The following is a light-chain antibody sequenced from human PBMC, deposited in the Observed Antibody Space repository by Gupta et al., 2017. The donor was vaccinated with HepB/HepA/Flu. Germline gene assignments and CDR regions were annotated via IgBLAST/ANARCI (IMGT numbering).Light chain of an antibody. Sequence: DIQLTQPPSSLSASVGDRVTITCRASQSIRDYLNWYQQKPGQAPKLLIYSASSVQSGVPSRFSGDGSGTDFTLTISGLQPEDFATYYCQQSYRAPPFTFGPGTKVEIK. CDR1: QSIRDY. J-gene: IGKJ3*01. V-gene: IGKV1-39*01. CDR2: SAS. CDR3: QQSYRAPPFT.